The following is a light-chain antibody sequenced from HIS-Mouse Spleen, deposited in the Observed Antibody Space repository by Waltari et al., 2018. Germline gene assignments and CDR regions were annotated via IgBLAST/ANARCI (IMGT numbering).Light chain of an antibody. CDR2: DNN. V-gene: IGLV1-51*01. J-gene: IGLJ2*01. CDR3: GTWDSSLSAVV. Sequence: QSVLTQPPSVSAAPGQKVTISCSGSSSNIGNTYVTWYQQLPGTAPQRLIYDNNKRPSGIPDRFSGAKAGTSATLGITGLQTGDEADYYCGTWDSSLSAVVFGGGTKLTVL. CDR1: SSNIGNTY.